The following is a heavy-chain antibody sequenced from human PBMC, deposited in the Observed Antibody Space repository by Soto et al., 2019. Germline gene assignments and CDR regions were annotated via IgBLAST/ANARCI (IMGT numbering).Heavy chain of an antibody. CDR3: VRDCSGSGCYSDYGMDG. D-gene: IGHD2-15*01. CDR2: LYVSGST. Sequence: QVQLQESGPGLVKPSETLSLTCTVSGDSISSFYWSWIRQTAGKGLEWNGRLYVSGSTGYNPSLKSGDSTSVDRSKTQSSMKLNSVTAADTAVYYCVRDCSGSGCYSDYGMDGWGQETTVTVSS. J-gene: IGHJ6*02. CDR1: GDSISSFY. V-gene: IGHV4-4*07.